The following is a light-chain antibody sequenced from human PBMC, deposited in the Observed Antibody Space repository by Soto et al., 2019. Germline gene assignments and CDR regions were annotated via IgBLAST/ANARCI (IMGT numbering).Light chain of an antibody. J-gene: IGLJ1*01. CDR1: NIGSKS. V-gene: IGLV3-21*02. CDR2: DDS. CDR3: QVWDSSIDHRV. Sequence: SYELTQPPSVSVAPGQTAWITCGGDNIGSKSVHWYQQKPGQAPVMVVYDDSDRPSGIPERFSGSNSGNTATLTIIRVEAGDEADYYCQVWDSSIDHRVFGTGTKLTVL.